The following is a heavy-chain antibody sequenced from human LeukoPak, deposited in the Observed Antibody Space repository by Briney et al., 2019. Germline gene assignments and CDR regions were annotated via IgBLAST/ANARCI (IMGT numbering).Heavy chain of an antibody. CDR3: AKDPYPGVTPAYYYYYMDV. V-gene: IGHV3-23*01. D-gene: IGHD4-23*01. Sequence: PGGSLRLSCAASGFTFSSYAMSWVRQAPGKGLEWVSAISGSGGSTYYADSVKGRFTISRDNSKNTLYLQMNSLRAEDTAVYYCAKDPYPGVTPAYYYYYMDVWGKGTTVTVSS. CDR1: GFTFSSYA. J-gene: IGHJ6*03. CDR2: ISGSGGST.